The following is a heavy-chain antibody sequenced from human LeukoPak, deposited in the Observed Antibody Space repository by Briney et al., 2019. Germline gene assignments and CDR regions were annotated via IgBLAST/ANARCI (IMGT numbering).Heavy chain of an antibody. D-gene: IGHD6-6*01. CDR2: ISGSNGNT. J-gene: IGHJ4*02. Sequence: ASVKVSCKASGYTFTRYGMSWVRQAPGQGLEWMGWISGSNGNTNYAQKLQGRVTMTTDTSTSTAYMELRGLRSDDTAVYYCARGIAARLGDYWGQGTLVTVSS. CDR3: ARGIAARLGDY. V-gene: IGHV1-18*01. CDR1: GYTFTRYG.